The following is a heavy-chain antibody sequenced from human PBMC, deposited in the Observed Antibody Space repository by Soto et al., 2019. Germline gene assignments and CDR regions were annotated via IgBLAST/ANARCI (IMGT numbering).Heavy chain of an antibody. J-gene: IGHJ1*01. V-gene: IGHV4-30-2*01. D-gene: IGHD3-3*01. CDR3: ASSGYYTSTDGYFQH. CDR1: GGSISSGGYS. Sequence: QLQLQESGSGLVKPSQTLSLTCAVSGGSISSGGYSWSWIRQPPGKGLEWIGYIYHSGSTYYNPSLTSRGTISVDRSKHQFSLKLSSVTAADTAVYYCASSGYYTSTDGYFQHWGQGTLVTVSS. CDR2: IYHSGST.